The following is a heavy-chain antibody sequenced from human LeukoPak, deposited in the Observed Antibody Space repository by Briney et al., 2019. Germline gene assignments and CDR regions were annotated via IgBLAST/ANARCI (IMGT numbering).Heavy chain of an antibody. Sequence: GGSLRLSCAASGFSFSDYYMSWIRQAPGKGLEWVSYISGSGNTINYADSVKGRFTISRDNAENSLYLQMNSLGAEDTAVYYCARGGLTITMFGVPIIRNFDYWGQGTLVTVSS. J-gene: IGHJ4*02. V-gene: IGHV3-11*04. CDR2: ISGSGNTI. D-gene: IGHD3-3*01. CDR1: GFSFSDYY. CDR3: ARGGLTITMFGVPIIRNFDY.